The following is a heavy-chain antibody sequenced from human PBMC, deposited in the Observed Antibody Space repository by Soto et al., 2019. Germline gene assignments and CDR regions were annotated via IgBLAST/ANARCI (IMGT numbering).Heavy chain of an antibody. CDR3: ARVGVAVAGSSYYYYYGMDV. J-gene: IGHJ6*02. CDR2: IYYSGST. CDR1: GGSISSGDYY. D-gene: IGHD6-19*01. V-gene: IGHV4-30-4*01. Sequence: SETLSLTCTVSGGSISSGDYYWSWIRQPPGKGLEWIGYIYYSGSTYYNPSLTSRVTISVDTSKNQFSLKLSSVTAADTAVYYCARVGVAVAGSSYYYYYGMDVWGQGTTVTVSS.